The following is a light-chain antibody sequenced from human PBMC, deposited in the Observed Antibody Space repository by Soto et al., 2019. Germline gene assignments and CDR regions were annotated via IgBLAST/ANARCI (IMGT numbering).Light chain of an antibody. Sequence: EIVLTQSPGTLSLSPGERATLSCRASQSVSSSYLAWYQQKPGQAPRLLIYAASSRATGIPARFSGSGSGTDFTLTISSLEPEDCAVYYCQQRSNWPSFGQGTRLEIK. V-gene: IGKV3D-20*02. CDR1: QSVSSSY. CDR3: QQRSNWPS. CDR2: AAS. J-gene: IGKJ5*01.